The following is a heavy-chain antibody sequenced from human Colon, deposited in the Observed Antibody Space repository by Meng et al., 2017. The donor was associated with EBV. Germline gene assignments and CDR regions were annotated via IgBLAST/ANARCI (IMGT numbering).Heavy chain of an antibody. Sequence: QVHLQQGREGRLRPSEPPSPAFPVYRGSVSCLYWTWIRQPPGKRLAGNGEINHGGSTNYNPSLKSRATISTDTSKNHFSLKVKSVTAADTAVYFSARLYPLDQWLLTSDTIEYWGQGTLVTVSS. CDR1: RGSVSCLY. CDR3: ARLYPLDQWLLTSDTIEY. V-gene: IGHV4-34*01. D-gene: IGHD6-19*01. CDR2: INHGGST. J-gene: IGHJ4*02.